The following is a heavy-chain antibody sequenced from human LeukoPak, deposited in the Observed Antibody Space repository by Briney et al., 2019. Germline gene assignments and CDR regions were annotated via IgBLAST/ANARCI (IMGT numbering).Heavy chain of an antibody. D-gene: IGHD2-2*01. V-gene: IGHV4-59*01. CDR3: AREVREYCSSTSCYPAPSLASYYSSMDV. Sequence: SETLSLTCTVSGGSISSYYWSWIRQPPGKGLEWIGYIYYSGSTNYNPSLKSRVTISVDTSKNQFSLKLSSVTAADTAVYYCAREVREYCSSTSCYPAPSLASYYSSMDVWGKGPRSPSP. J-gene: IGHJ6*03. CDR1: GGSISSYY. CDR2: IYYSGST.